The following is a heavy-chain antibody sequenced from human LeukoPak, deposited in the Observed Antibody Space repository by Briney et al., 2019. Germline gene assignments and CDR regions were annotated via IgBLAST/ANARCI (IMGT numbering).Heavy chain of an antibody. J-gene: IGHJ3*02. V-gene: IGHV3-66*01. CDR3: ARDTHISLIVVGDAFEI. CDR1: GFTVSSNY. Sequence: QPGGSLRLSCAASGFTVSSNYMSWVRQAPGKGLEWVSVIYSGGSTYYADSVKGRFTISRDNSKNTLYLQMNSLRAEDTAVYYCARDTHISLIVVGDAFEIWGQGTMVTVSS. CDR2: IYSGGST. D-gene: IGHD3-22*01.